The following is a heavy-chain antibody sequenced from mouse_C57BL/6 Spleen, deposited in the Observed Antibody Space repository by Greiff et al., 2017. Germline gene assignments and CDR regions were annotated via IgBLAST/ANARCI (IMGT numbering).Heavy chain of an antibody. V-gene: IGHV5-17*01. CDR2: ISSGSSTI. D-gene: IGHD2-3*01. CDR3: ARNPYDGYYRYYCDY. Sequence: EVKLMESGGGLVKPGGSLKLSCAASGFTFSDYGMHWVRQAPEKGLEWVAYISSGSSTIYYADTVKGRFTISRDNAKNTLFLQMTSLRSEDTAMYYCARNPYDGYYRYYCDYWGQGTTLTVSS. CDR1: GFTFSDYG. J-gene: IGHJ2*01.